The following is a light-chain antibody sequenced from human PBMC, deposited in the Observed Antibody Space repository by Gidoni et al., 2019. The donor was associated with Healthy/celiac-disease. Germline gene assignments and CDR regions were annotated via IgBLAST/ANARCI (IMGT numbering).Light chain of an antibody. CDR2: LGS. CDR3: MQALQTWT. V-gene: IGKV2-28*01. J-gene: IGKJ1*01. Sequence: DIVMTQSPLSLPVTPGEPASISCRSSQSLLHSNGYNYLDWYLQKPGQSPQLLVYLGSTRASGVPDRFIGSGSGTDFTLKISRVEAEDVGVDYCMQALQTWTFGQGTRWKSN. CDR1: QSLLHSNGYNY.